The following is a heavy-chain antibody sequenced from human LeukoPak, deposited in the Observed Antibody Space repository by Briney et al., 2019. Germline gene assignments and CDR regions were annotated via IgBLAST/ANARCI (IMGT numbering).Heavy chain of an antibody. D-gene: IGHD3-3*01. Sequence: SETLSLTCAVYGGSFSGYYWSWIRQPPGKGLEWIGEINHSGSTYYNPSLKSRVTISVDRSKNQFSLKLSSVTAADTAVYYCARYQSGLIDYWGQGTLVTVSS. CDR2: INHSGST. J-gene: IGHJ4*02. CDR1: GGSFSGYY. CDR3: ARYQSGLIDY. V-gene: IGHV4-34*01.